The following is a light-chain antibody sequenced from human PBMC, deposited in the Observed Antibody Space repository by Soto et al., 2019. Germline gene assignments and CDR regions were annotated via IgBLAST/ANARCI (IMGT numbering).Light chain of an antibody. J-gene: IGLJ2*01. CDR2: EVS. V-gene: IGLV2-14*01. Sequence: QSALTQPASVSGSPGQSITISCTATSSDVGGYNYVSWYQQHPGKAPKLISYEVSNRPSGVCDRFSGSKSGNTASLTISGLQAEDEADYYCGAYTSSSTRVFGGGTKLAVL. CDR1: SSDVGGYNY. CDR3: GAYTSSSTRV.